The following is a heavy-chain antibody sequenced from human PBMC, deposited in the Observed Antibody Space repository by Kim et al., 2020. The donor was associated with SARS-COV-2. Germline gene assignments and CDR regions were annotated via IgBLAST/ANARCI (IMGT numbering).Heavy chain of an antibody. CDR1: GFTFSNAW. CDR3: TTDSPYYDFWSGYGGYYYGMDV. CDR2: IKSKTDGGTT. D-gene: IGHD3-3*01. V-gene: IGHV3-15*01. J-gene: IGHJ6*02. Sequence: GGSLRRSCAASGFTFSNAWMSWVRQAPGKGLEWVGRIKSKTDGGTTDYAAPVKGRFTISRDDSKNTLYLQMNSLKTEDTAVYYCTTDSPYYDFWSGYGGYYYGMDVWGQGTTVTVSS.